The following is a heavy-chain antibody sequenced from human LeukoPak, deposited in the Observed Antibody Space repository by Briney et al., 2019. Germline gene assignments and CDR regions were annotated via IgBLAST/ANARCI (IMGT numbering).Heavy chain of an antibody. V-gene: IGHV3-11*01. Sequence: GGSLRLSCAASGFTFSDYYMSWVRQAPGKGLESISYISSSGSSIYYADSVKGRFTISRDNAKNSLYLQMNSLRAEDTAVYYCARQGPWFGELSGSYWGQGTLVTVSS. CDR1: GFTFSDYY. J-gene: IGHJ4*02. CDR2: ISSSGSSI. CDR3: ARQGPWFGELSGSY. D-gene: IGHD3-10*01.